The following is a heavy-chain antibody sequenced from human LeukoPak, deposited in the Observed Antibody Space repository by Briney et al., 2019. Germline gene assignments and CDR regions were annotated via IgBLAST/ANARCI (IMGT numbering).Heavy chain of an antibody. J-gene: IGHJ4*02. D-gene: IGHD4-23*01. CDR1: GFTFSSYA. V-gene: IGHV3-30*02. CDR2: IRYDGSNK. Sequence: GGSLRLSCAASGFTFSSYAMSWVRQAPGKGLEWVAFIRYDGSNKYYADSVKGRFTISRDNSKNTLYLQMNSLRAEDTAVYYCAKDRYGGNSGPFDYWGQGTLVTVSS. CDR3: AKDRYGGNSGPFDY.